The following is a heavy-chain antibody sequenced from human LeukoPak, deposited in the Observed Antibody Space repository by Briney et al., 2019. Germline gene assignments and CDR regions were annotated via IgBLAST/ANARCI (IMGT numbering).Heavy chain of an antibody. V-gene: IGHV1-2*02. D-gene: IGHD2-2*01. CDR1: GYTFTGYF. J-gene: IGHJ4*02. CDR2: INPNSGGT. CDR3: ARESIIPAARGDY. Sequence: ASVKVSCKASGYTFTGYFIHWVRQVPGQGLEWMGWINPNSGGTNYAQKFQGRVTMTRDTSTNTAYMELGRLRSDDTAIYYCARESIIPAARGDYWGQGTLVTVSS.